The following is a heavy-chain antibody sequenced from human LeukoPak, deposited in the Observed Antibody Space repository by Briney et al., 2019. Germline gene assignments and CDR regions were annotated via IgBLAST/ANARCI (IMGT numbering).Heavy chain of an antibody. CDR1: GASISPLY. Sequence: PSETLSLICSVSGASISPLYWGWIRQPPGKGLEFIGYIYYSGSTNYNPSPKSRVTLSVDTSKNQFSLKLDSVTAADTAVYYCARGGVAAKYYFDYWGQGTLVTVSS. CDR2: IYYSGST. CDR3: ARGGVAAKYYFDY. D-gene: IGHD3-10*01. V-gene: IGHV4-59*11. J-gene: IGHJ4*02.